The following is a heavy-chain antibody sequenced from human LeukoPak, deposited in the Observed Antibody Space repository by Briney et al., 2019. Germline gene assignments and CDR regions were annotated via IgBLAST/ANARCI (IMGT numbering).Heavy chain of an antibody. V-gene: IGHV3-48*04. J-gene: IGHJ3*02. D-gene: IGHD3-10*01. CDR3: ARSITIAVENAFDI. Sequence: PGGSLRLSCAVSGFTFSSYWMSWVRQAPGKGLEWLSYISGSTRTTYDADSVKGRFSISRDNAKNLLYLQMNSLGVEDTAVYYCARSITIAVENAFDIWAQGTMVTVSS. CDR1: GFTFSSYW. CDR2: ISGSTRTT.